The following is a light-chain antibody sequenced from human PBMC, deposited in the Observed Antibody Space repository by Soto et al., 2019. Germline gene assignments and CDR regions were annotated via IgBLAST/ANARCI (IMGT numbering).Light chain of an antibody. J-gene: IGKJ1*01. Sequence: IQMTQSPSSLSASVGDRVTITCRASQSISSWLAWFQEKPGKAPDLLIYTASNLEFGVPSRFSASGSGTEFTLTISSLQPEDFATYYCLQYSSFWTFGQGTKVDIK. V-gene: IGKV1-5*03. CDR3: LQYSSFWT. CDR2: TAS. CDR1: QSISSW.